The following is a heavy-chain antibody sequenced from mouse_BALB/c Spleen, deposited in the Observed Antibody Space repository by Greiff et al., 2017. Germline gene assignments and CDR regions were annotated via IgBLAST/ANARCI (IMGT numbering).Heavy chain of an antibody. CDR1: GYTFTSYW. J-gene: IGHJ3*01. CDR2: IDPSDSET. V-gene: IGHV1-69*02. D-gene: IGHD2-10*02. Sequence: QVQLQQPGAELVKPGAPVKLSCKASGYTFTSYWMNWVKQRPGRGLEWIGRIDPSDSETHYNQKFKDKATLTVDKSSSTAYIQLSSLTSEDSAVYYCAREWYGNPWFAYWGQGTLVTVSA. CDR3: AREWYGNPWFAY.